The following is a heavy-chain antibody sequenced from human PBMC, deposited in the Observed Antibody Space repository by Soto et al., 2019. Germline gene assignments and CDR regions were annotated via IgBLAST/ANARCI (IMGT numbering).Heavy chain of an antibody. Sequence: ASVKVSCKASGYTFTSYGISWVRQAPGQGLEWMGWISAYNGNTNYAQKLQGRVTMTTDTSTSTAYMELRSLRSDDTAVYYCARDTASYGSGSYYTNWFDPWGQGTLVTVSS. J-gene: IGHJ5*02. V-gene: IGHV1-18*01. D-gene: IGHD3-10*01. CDR1: GYTFTSYG. CDR3: ARDTASYGSGSYYTNWFDP. CDR2: ISAYNGNT.